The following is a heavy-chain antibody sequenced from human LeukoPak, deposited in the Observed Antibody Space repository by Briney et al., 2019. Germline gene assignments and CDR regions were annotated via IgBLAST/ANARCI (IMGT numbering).Heavy chain of an antibody. Sequence: PGGSLRLSCTASGFTFSIYGMHWVRQAPGKGLEWVAFIRYDGTNKYYADSVKGRFTISRDNSKNTLYLQMNSLRAEDTAMYYCAKELGHALPFDCWGQGTLVTVSS. V-gene: IGHV3-30*02. CDR2: IRYDGTNK. CDR1: GFTFSIYG. D-gene: IGHD3-16*01. CDR3: AKELGHALPFDC. J-gene: IGHJ4*02.